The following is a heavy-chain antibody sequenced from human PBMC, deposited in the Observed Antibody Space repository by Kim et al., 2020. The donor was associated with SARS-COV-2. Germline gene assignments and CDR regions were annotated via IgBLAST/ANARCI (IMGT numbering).Heavy chain of an antibody. V-gene: IGHV3-74*01. CDR1: GFSFISYW. Sequence: GGSLRLSCAASGFSFISYWMHWVRQAPGRGVDRFSHVNNDGSGTSDVDSVKDRFTVSRDNAKNTLYLQMDSLRAEDTAVYYCASWVVEKDWGQGTLVTVSS. D-gene: IGHD3-16*01. CDR2: VNNDGSGT. CDR3: ASWVVEKD. J-gene: IGHJ4*02.